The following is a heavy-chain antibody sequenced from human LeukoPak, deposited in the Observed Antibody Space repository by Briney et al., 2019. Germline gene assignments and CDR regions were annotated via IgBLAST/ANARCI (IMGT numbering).Heavy chain of an antibody. D-gene: IGHD3-16*01. V-gene: IGHV4-34*01. CDR2: INHSGST. J-gene: IGHJ6*03. CDR3: ARRSRGTPLNYYYYYMDV. Sequence: SETLSLTCAVYGGSFSGYYWSWIRQPPGKGLEWIGEINHSGSTNYNPSLKSRVTISVDTSKNQFSLKLSSVTAADTAVYYCARRSRGTPLNYYYYYMDVWGKGTTVTISS. CDR1: GGSFSGYY.